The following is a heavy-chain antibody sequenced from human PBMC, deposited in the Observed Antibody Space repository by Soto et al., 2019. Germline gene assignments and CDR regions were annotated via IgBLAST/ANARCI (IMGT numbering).Heavy chain of an antibody. Sequence: SETLSLTCTVSGGSISSSSYYWGWIRQPPGKGLEWIGSIYYSGSTYYNPSLKSRVTISVDTSKNQFSLKLSSVTAADTAVYYWARHPGYGLYYFYYWGQGTLVTVAS. CDR2: IYYSGST. CDR3: ARHPGYGLYYFYY. D-gene: IGHD5-18*01. J-gene: IGHJ4*02. CDR1: GGSISSSSYY. V-gene: IGHV4-39*01.